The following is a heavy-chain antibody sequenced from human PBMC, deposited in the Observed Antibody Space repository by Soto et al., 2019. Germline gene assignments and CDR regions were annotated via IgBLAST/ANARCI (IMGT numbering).Heavy chain of an antibody. Sequence: SETLALTCSVSGAIGTSGENYWSWVRHPPGKGLECLGDIQESGVTNYTPALTSRVTLPLHRHNNALSIKLRSVTDADTAVYFCVRDLAHGYTGNVWGHGKLVT. D-gene: IGHD5-18*01. J-gene: IGHJ3*01. CDR3: VRDLAHGYTGNV. CDR1: GAIGTSGENY. V-gene: IGHV4-30-4*08. CDR2: IQESGVT.